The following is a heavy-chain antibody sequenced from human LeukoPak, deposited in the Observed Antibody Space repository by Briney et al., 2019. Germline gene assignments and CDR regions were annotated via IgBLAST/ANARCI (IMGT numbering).Heavy chain of an antibody. V-gene: IGHV3-30*02. CDR1: GFTFSSYG. CDR3: AKDCVVVSPSYYMDV. J-gene: IGHJ6*03. CDR2: IRCNGSNK. Sequence: GGSLRLSCAASGFTFSSYGMHWVRQAPGKGLEWVAFIRCNGSNKYYADSVKGRFTISRDNSKNTLYLQMNILRAEDTAVYYCAKDCVVVSPSYYMDVWGKGTTVTISS. D-gene: IGHD3-22*01.